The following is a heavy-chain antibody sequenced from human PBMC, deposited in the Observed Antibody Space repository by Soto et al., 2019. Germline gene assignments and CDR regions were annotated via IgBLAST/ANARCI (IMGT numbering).Heavy chain of an antibody. CDR3: AKVVAEAGIGS. Sequence: GGSLRLSCAASGFTFRSYDMSWVRQAPGKGLEWVSGISGSGGSTSYADSVKGRFTISRDNSKNTLSLQMNSLRAEDTAEYYCAKVVAEAGIGSWGQGTLVTVSS. CDR2: ISGSGGST. J-gene: IGHJ5*02. D-gene: IGHD6-19*01. V-gene: IGHV3-23*01. CDR1: GFTFRSYD.